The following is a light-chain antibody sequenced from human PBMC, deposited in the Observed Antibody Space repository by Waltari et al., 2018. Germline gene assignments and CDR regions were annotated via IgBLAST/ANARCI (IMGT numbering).Light chain of an antibody. CDR2: GAS. Sequence: EVLMTQSPVTLSVSPGERATLSCRASQSIARNLAWYQQKPGQAPRLLIYGASTRATDVPDRFSGSGSGTEFTLTISSLQSEDFAVYYCQQYNNWRTFGQGTKLEIK. CDR1: QSIARN. J-gene: IGKJ2*01. V-gene: IGKV3-15*01. CDR3: QQYNNWRT.